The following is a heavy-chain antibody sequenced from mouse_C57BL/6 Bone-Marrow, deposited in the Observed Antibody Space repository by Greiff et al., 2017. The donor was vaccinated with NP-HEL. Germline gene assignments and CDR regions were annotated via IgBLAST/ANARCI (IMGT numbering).Heavy chain of an antibody. CDR1: GYTFTSYW. Sequence: VQLQQPGAELVKPGASVKLSCKASGYTFTSYWMHWVKQRPGQGLEWIGMIHPNSGSTNYNEKLKSKATLTVDKSSSTAYMQLSSLTSEDSAVYYCARVGYYAWFAYWGQGTLVTVSA. V-gene: IGHV1-64*01. D-gene: IGHD2-3*01. J-gene: IGHJ3*01. CDR2: IHPNSGST. CDR3: ARVGYYAWFAY.